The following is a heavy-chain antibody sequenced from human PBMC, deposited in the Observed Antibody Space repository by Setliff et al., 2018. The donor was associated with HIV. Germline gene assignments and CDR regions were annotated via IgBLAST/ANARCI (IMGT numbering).Heavy chain of an antibody. CDR3: TRAQIAAPRPIDY. CDR2: VNHKGVA. CDR1: GGAFSGYY. V-gene: IGHV4-34*01. Sequence: SETLSLTCAVYGGAFSGYYWTWIRQSPGRGLEWIGEVNHKGVANYSPSLVRRATISADTSKNQFSLRLSSVTAADTALYFCTRAQIAAPRPIDYWGQGTLVTVSS. D-gene: IGHD2-21*01. J-gene: IGHJ4*02.